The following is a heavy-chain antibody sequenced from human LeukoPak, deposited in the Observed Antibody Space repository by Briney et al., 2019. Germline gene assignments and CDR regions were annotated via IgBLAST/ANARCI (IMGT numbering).Heavy chain of an antibody. CDR3: ATPHTKHYYYGMDV. V-gene: IGHV3-30*04. CDR2: ISYDGSNK. D-gene: IGHD3-3*01. CDR1: GFTFSSYA. J-gene: IGHJ6*02. Sequence: PGGSLRLSCAASGFTFSSYAMHWVRQAPGKGLEWVAVISYDGSNKYYADSVKGRFTISRDNSKNTLYLQMNSLRAEDTAVYYCATPHTKHYYYGMDVWGQGTTVTVSS.